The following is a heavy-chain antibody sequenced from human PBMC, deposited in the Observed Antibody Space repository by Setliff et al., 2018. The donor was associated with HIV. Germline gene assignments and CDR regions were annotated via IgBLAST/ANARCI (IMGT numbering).Heavy chain of an antibody. Sequence: ASVKVSCKASGYTFINYGVTWVRQAPGQGLEWMGWISGYNGNTNYAQKFQGRVTMTTDTSTNTAYMELRSLRSDDTSVYYCARGQIIVARSSSTVTAIDYWGQGTQVTVSS. D-gene: IGHD4-17*01. V-gene: IGHV1-18*01. CDR1: GYTFINYG. CDR3: ARGQIIVARSSSTVTAIDY. CDR2: ISGYNGNT. J-gene: IGHJ4*02.